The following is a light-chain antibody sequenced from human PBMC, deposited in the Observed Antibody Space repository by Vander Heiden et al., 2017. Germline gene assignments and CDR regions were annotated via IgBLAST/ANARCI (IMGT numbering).Light chain of an antibody. V-gene: IGKV1-5*01. CDR2: DVS. CDR1: QSLNKW. CDR3: QQYKSYPWT. J-gene: IGKJ1*01. Sequence: DIQMTQSPSTLSASVGERVTITCRATQSLNKWLAWYQQKPGKAPNLLISDVSTLESGVPSRFSGGGSGTEFTLTISSLQPDDFATYYCQQYKSYPWTFGQGTKVEIK.